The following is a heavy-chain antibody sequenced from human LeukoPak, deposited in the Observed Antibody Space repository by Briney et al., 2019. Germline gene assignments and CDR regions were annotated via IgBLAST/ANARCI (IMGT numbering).Heavy chain of an antibody. V-gene: IGHV4-38-2*01. Sequence: GSLRLSCAASGFTFSDYYMSWIRQPPGKGLEWIGSISHSGSTYYNPSLKSRVTISVDTSKNQFSLKLSSVTAADTAVYYCARHKVGDYYNPSDYWGQGTLVTVS. CDR3: ARHKVGDYYNPSDY. J-gene: IGHJ4*02. D-gene: IGHD4-17*01. CDR1: GFTFSDYY. CDR2: ISHSGST.